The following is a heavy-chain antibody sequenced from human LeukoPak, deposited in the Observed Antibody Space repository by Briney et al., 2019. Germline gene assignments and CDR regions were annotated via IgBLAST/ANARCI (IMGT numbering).Heavy chain of an antibody. D-gene: IGHD6-13*01. CDR2: INHSGST. Sequence: PSETLSLTCVVYGGSFSGYYWNWIRQPPGKGLEWIGEINHSGSTNYNPSLKSRVTISVDTSKNQFSLKLSSVTAADTAVYYCARGDKYTSSWYPRGDYYYYMDVWGKGTTVTVSS. J-gene: IGHJ6*03. V-gene: IGHV4-34*01. CDR1: GGSFSGYY. CDR3: ARGDKYTSSWYPRGDYYYYMDV.